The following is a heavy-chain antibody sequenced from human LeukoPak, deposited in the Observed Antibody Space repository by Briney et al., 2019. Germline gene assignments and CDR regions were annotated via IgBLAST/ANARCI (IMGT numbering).Heavy chain of an antibody. CDR2: TYYRSKWYN. Sequence: SQTLSLTCAISGDSVSSNSAAWNWIRQSPSRGLEWMGRTYYRSKWYNDYAVSVKSRITINPDTSKNQFSLQLNSVTPEDTAVYYCARNFHGDRPVYYYYMDVWGKGTTVTVSS. CDR1: GDSVSSNSAA. D-gene: IGHD4-17*01. CDR3: ARNFHGDRPVYYYYMDV. V-gene: IGHV6-1*01. J-gene: IGHJ6*03.